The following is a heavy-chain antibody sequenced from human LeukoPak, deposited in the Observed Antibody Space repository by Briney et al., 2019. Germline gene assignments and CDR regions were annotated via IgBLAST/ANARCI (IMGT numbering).Heavy chain of an antibody. CDR2: IYHSGST. CDR1: GGSISSSNW. D-gene: IGHD2-15*01. Sequence: PSGTLSLTCAASGGSISSSNWWSWVRQPPGKGLEWIGEIYHSGSTNYNPSLKSRVTISVDKSKNQFSLKLSSVTAADTAVYYCAREGSLATYYYYYMDVWGKGTTVTVSS. V-gene: IGHV4-4*02. CDR3: AREGSLATYYYYYMDV. J-gene: IGHJ6*03.